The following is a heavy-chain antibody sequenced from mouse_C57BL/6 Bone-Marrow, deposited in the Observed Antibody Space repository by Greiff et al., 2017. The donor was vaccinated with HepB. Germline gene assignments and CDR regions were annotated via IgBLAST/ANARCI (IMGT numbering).Heavy chain of an antibody. D-gene: IGHD3-3*01. CDR3: AREGLFAY. CDR2: IYPGDGDT. CDR1: GYAFSSSW. V-gene: IGHV1-82*01. Sequence: VQLQQSGPELVKPGASVKISCKASGYAFSSSWMNWVKQRPGKGLEWIGRIYPGDGDTNYNGKFKGKATLTADKSSSTAYMQLSRLTSEYSAVYFCAREGLFAYWGQGTLVTVSA. J-gene: IGHJ3*01.